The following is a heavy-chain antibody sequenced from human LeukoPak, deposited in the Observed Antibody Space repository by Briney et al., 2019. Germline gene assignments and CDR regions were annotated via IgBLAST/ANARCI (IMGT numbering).Heavy chain of an antibody. V-gene: IGHV3-30*02. CDR3: ALLRGKDNYYFDY. CDR2: IRYDGSNK. D-gene: IGHD1-1*01. J-gene: IGHJ4*02. Sequence: QPGGSLRLSCAASGFTFSRHGMHWVRQAPGKGLEWVAFIRYDGSNKYYADSVKGRFTISRDNSKNTLYLQMNSLRAEDTAVYYCALLRGKDNYYFDYWGQGTLVTVSS. CDR1: GFTFSRHG.